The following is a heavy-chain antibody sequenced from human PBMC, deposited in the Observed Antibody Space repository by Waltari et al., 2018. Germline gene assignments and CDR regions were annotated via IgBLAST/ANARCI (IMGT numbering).Heavy chain of an antibody. CDR1: GGSISSHY. Sequence: QVQLQESGPGLVKPSETLSLTCTVSGGSISSHYWSWIRQPPGKGLEWIGYIYYSGSTNYNPSRKSRVTISVDTSKNQFSLKLSSVTAADTAVYYCAREGHSGYENYGMDVWGQGTTVTVSS. J-gene: IGHJ6*02. CDR3: AREGHSGYENYGMDV. V-gene: IGHV4-59*11. CDR2: IYYSGST. D-gene: IGHD5-12*01.